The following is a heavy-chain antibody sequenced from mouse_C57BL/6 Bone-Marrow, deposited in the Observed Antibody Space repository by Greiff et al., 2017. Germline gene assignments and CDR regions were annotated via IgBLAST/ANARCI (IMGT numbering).Heavy chain of an antibody. CDR2: ISYSGST. V-gene: IGHV3-8*01. Sequence: EVQRVESGPGLAKPSQTLSLTCSVTGYSITSDYWNWIRKFPGNKLEYMGYISYSGSTYYNPSLKSRISITRDTSKNQYYLQLNSVTTEDTATYYCARRKNYVYWYFDVWGTGTTVTVSS. CDR3: ARRKNYVYWYFDV. J-gene: IGHJ1*03. D-gene: IGHD1-1*02. CDR1: GYSITSDY.